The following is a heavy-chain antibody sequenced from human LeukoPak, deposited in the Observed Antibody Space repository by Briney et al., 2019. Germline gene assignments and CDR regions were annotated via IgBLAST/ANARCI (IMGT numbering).Heavy chain of an antibody. V-gene: IGHV1-46*01. D-gene: IGHD5-12*01. CDR3: ARDPLYSGYDPYYFDY. CDR1: GYTFTSYY. J-gene: IGHJ4*02. Sequence: GASVKVSCKASGYTFTSYYIHWVRQAPGQGLEWMGIINPSGNSTSYAQRFQGRVTMTRDTSTSTVYMELSSLRSEDTAVYYCARDPLYSGYDPYYFDYWGQGTLVTVSS. CDR2: INPSGNST.